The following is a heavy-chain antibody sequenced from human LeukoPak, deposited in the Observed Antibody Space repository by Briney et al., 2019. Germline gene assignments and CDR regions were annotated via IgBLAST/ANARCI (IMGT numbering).Heavy chain of an antibody. CDR1: GFTFSSHA. D-gene: IGHD3-22*01. J-gene: IGHJ4*02. Sequence: GGSLRLSCAASGFTFSSHAMSWVRQAPGKGLEWVSAISGSGGSTYYADSVKGRFTISRDNSKNTLYLQMNSLRAEDTAVYYCAKDQVIVVVITSGYFDYWGQGTLVTVSS. CDR2: ISGSGGST. CDR3: AKDQVIVVVITSGYFDY. V-gene: IGHV3-23*01.